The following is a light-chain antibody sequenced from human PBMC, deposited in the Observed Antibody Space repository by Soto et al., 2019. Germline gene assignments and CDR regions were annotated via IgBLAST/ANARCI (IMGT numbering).Light chain of an antibody. CDR1: QSVGSN. CDR3: QQYDNWPLT. V-gene: IGKV3-15*01. CDR2: DAS. Sequence: EIVMTQSPATLSVSPGERVTLSCRASQSVGSNLAWYQQKPGLAPRVLIYDASTRATVIPARFSGSGSGTEFTLTISSLQSEDFVVYYCQQYDNWPLTFGGGTKVEIK. J-gene: IGKJ4*01.